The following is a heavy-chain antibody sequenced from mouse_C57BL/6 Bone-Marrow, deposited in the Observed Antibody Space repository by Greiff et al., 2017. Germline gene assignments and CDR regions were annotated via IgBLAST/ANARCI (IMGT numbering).Heavy chain of an antibody. V-gene: IGHV8-12*01. D-gene: IGHD1-1*01. CDR3: ARRNYGSSYEAMDY. CDR1: GFSLSTSGMG. Sequence: VKLMESGPGILQSSQTLSLTCSFSGFSLSTSGMGVSWIRQPSGKGLEWLAHIYWDDDKRYNPSLKSRLTISKDTSRNQVFLKITSVDTADTATYYCARRNYGSSYEAMDYWGQGTSVTVSS. CDR2: IYWDDDK. J-gene: IGHJ4*01.